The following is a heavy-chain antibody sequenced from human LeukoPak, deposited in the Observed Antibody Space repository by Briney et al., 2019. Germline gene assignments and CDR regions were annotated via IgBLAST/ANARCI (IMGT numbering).Heavy chain of an antibody. CDR1: GFTFRGSA. CDR2: ISYDGNNA. V-gene: IGHV3-23*01. CDR3: ARDIQLST. Sequence: GRSLRLSCVASGFTFRGSAMSWVRQAPGKGLDWVSLISYDGNNAYYADSVRGRFTIPRDNSKDTLYLEMNSLRAEDTAIYYCARDIQLSTWGLGTMVTVSS. D-gene: IGHD5-24*01. J-gene: IGHJ3*01.